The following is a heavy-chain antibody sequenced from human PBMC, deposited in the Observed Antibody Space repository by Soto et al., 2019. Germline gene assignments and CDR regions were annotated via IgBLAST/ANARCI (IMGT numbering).Heavy chain of an antibody. Sequence: QVQLVESGGGVVQPGRSLRLSCAASGFTFSSYGMHWVRQAPGKGLEWVAVIWYDGSNKYYPDSVKGRFTISRDNSKNTLYLQMNSLRAEDTAVYYCARDPGPTRGDAFDIWGQGTMVTVSS. CDR1: GFTFSSYG. D-gene: IGHD2-2*01. CDR3: ARDPGPTRGDAFDI. V-gene: IGHV3-33*01. J-gene: IGHJ3*02. CDR2: IWYDGSNK.